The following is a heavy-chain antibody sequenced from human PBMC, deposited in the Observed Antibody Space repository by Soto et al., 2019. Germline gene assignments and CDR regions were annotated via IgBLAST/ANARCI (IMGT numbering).Heavy chain of an antibody. CDR1: GGSISSGGYS. D-gene: IGHD6-6*01. J-gene: IGHJ4*02. V-gene: IGHV4-30-2*01. CDR2: IYHSGST. Sequence: QLQLQESGSGLVKPSQTLSLTCAVSGGSISSGGYSWSWIRQPPGKGLEWIGYIYHSGSTFYNPSLKSRVTISVDRSKNQCSRKLSSVTAADTAVYYCAGGIAARPLGYWGQGTLVTVSS. CDR3: AGGIAARPLGY.